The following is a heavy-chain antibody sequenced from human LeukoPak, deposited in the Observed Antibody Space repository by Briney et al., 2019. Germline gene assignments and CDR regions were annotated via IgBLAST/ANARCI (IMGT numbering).Heavy chain of an antibody. CDR1: GGSVSDYY. CDR2: IYFNGSS. CDR3: ATLIAADGA. D-gene: IGHD6-13*01. V-gene: IGHV4-59*02. J-gene: IGHJ5*02. Sequence: SETLSLTCTVSGGSVSDYYWSWIRQPPGKGLEWIGYIYFNGSSDYNPSLKNRVTFSVDASKNQFSLRLNSVTAADTAVYYCATLIAADGAWGQGTLVTVSS.